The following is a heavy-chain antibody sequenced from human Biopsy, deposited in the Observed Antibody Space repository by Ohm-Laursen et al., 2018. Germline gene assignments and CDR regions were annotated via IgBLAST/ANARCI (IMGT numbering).Heavy chain of an antibody. J-gene: IGHJ4*02. CDR2: ISSGGSTI. Sequence: SLRLSCAASGFTFSNYEMNWVRQAPGKGLEWVSYISSGGSTIYYADSVKGRFTISRDNARNSLYLQMNSLRVEDTAVYYCARSVGIMAAPIDYWGQGTLVTVSS. D-gene: IGHD3-16*01. V-gene: IGHV3-48*03. CDR3: ARSVGIMAAPIDY. CDR1: GFTFSNYE.